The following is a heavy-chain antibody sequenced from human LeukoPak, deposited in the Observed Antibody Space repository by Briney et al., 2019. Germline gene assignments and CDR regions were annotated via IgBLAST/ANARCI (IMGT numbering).Heavy chain of an antibody. CDR2: ISWNSGSI. V-gene: IGHV3-9*01. CDR3: ARGQWEGYASDI. CDR1: GFTFDDYA. J-gene: IGHJ3*02. D-gene: IGHD1-26*01. Sequence: GGSLRLSCAASGFTFDDYAMHWVRHAPGKGLEWVSGISWNSGSIGYADSVKGRFTISRDNAKNSLYLQMNSLRAEDTAVYYCARGQWEGYASDIWGQGTMVTVSS.